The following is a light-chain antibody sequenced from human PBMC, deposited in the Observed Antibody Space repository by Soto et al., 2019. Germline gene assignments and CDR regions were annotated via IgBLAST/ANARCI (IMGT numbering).Light chain of an antibody. V-gene: IGKV1-5*03. CDR1: QSISTW. CDR3: QQYNTYST. J-gene: IGKJ1*01. Sequence: QMTQSPSTLSASVGETVTITCRASQSISTWLAWYQQKPGKAPKLLIYKASTLESGVPSRFSGSGSGTEFTLTISSLQPDDFATYYCQQYNTYSTFGQGTKVEIK. CDR2: KAS.